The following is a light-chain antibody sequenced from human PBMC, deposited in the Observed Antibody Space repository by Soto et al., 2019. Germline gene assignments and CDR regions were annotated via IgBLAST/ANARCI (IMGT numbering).Light chain of an antibody. J-gene: IGKJ1*01. CDR2: QAS. CDR1: QSIRRF. Sequence: DIQMTQSPSSLSASVGYRVTITWRSSQSIRRFLAWYQQKPGKAPKLLIYQASNLESGVPSRFSGSGSGTEFTLTTTSLQHDDLAVYYCEQYNYYWWTFGQGTKVDIK. V-gene: IGKV1-5*03. CDR3: EQYNYYWWT.